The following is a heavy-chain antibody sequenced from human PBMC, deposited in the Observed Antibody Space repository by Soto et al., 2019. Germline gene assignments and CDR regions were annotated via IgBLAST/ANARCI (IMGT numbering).Heavy chain of an antibody. D-gene: IGHD1-26*01. CDR3: TTEGVGALLLFDY. V-gene: IGHV3-15*01. CDR1: GFTFSNAW. J-gene: IGHJ4*02. Sequence: PGGSLRLSCAASGFTFSNAWMSWVRQAPGKGLEWVGRIKSKTDGGTTDYAAPVKGRFTISRDDSKNTLYLQMNSLKTEDTAVYYCTTEGVGALLLFDYWGQGTLVTVSS. CDR2: IKSKTDGGTT.